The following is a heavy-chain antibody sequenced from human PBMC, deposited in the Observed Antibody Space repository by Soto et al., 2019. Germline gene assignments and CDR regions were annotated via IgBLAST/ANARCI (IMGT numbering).Heavy chain of an antibody. J-gene: IGHJ4*02. CDR3: AASYGSGYRAFDY. V-gene: IGHV1-69*02. Sequence: ASVKVSYKASGDTFSFYTINWVRQAPGLGLEWVGRVNPIVSMSNYAQKFQGRVTITADKSTNTAYMQLSSLRSEDTAIYYCAASYGSGYRAFDYWGQGALVTVSS. D-gene: IGHD3-10*01. CDR1: GDTFSFYT. CDR2: VNPIVSMS.